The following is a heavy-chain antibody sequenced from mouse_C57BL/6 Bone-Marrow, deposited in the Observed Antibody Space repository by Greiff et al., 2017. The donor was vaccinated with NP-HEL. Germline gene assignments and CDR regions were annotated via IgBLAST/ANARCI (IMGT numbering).Heavy chain of an antibody. CDR2: FYPGSGSI. CDR3: ARHEGGGRGWLRAWFAY. D-gene: IGHD2-3*01. Sequence: VQRVESGAELVKPGASVKLSCKASGYTFTEYTIHWVKQRSGQGLEWIGWFYPGSGSIKYNEKFKDKATLTADKSSSTVYMELSRLTSEDSAVYFCARHEGGGRGWLRAWFAYWGQGTLVTVSA. J-gene: IGHJ3*01. V-gene: IGHV1-62-2*01. CDR1: GYTFTEYT.